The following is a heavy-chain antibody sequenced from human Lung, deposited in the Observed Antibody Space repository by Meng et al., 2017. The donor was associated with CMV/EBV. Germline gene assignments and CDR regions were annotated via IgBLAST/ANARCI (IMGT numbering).Heavy chain of an antibody. Sequence: QVQLRESGPATVKPPETPAPSCPGSGCYINNHNWGAWGRQPPGKGLEWIGEIPHRGSSAYNPSLKSRVSMSIDKSKNQFSLKLTSVTAADTAVYHCLRRSGGSVWGQGTLVTVSS. D-gene: IGHD3-10*01. CDR3: LRRSGGSV. J-gene: IGHJ1*01. V-gene: IGHV4-4*03. CDR2: IPHRGSS. CDR1: GCYINNHNW.